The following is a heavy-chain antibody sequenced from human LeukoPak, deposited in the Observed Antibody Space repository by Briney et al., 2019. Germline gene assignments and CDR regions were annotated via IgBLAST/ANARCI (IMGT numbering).Heavy chain of an antibody. CDR1: GGSVRSYW. J-gene: IGHJ4*02. CDR2: IYSTGST. D-gene: IGHD1-26*01. V-gene: IGHV4-4*07. CDR3: ARRGYTVSYYFLDY. Sequence: PSLTLSLTCDVSGGSVRSYWWGWVRHPAGEGREWVGRIYSTGSTRINPSLKGRLTLSIDTTTNQLSLKLTSVAAADTAVYFCARRGYTVSYYFLDYWSQGTLVTVSS.